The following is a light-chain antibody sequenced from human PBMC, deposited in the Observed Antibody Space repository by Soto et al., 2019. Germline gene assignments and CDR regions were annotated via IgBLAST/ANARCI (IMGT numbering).Light chain of an antibody. CDR1: SSDVGGYNY. CDR2: DVS. V-gene: IGLV2-11*01. J-gene: IGLJ1*01. CDR3: CSYAGSYTYV. Sequence: QSALTQPRSASGSPGQSVTISCTGTSSDVGGYNYVSWYQHHPGKAPKVMIYDVSKRPSGVPDRFSGSKSGNTASLTISGLQAEDEADYYCCSYAGSYTYVFGTGTKVTVL.